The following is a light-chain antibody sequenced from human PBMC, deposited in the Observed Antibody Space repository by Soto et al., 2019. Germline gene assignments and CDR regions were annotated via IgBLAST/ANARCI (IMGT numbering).Light chain of an antibody. Sequence: EIVLTQSPDTLSLSPGKRATLSCRASQSLSTTDLVWYQQKSGQPPRLVIHGTFSTASGIPARFSGSGSGTDFTLTISRLEPEYSAVYYFQQYGSLTYTFGRGTRLEI. CDR1: QSLSTTD. J-gene: IGKJ5*01. CDR3: QQYGSLTYT. CDR2: GTF. V-gene: IGKV3-20*01.